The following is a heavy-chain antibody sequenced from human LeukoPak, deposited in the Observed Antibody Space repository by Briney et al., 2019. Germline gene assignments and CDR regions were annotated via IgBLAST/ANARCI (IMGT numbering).Heavy chain of an antibody. D-gene: IGHD6-13*01. Sequence: KASETLSLTCAIYGESFSGYFWTWIRQPPGKGLEWIGAINHSRTTNYNPSLKSRVTISGDASRNQFSLRLNSLTAADTALYYCARGQRDNSNWRRYDYWGQGTMVTVSS. J-gene: IGHJ4*02. CDR1: GESFSGYF. CDR2: INHSRTT. CDR3: ARGQRDNSNWRRYDY. V-gene: IGHV4-34*01.